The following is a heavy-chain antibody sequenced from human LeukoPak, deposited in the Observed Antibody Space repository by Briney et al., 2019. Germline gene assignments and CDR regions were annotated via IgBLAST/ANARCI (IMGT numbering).Heavy chain of an antibody. CDR1: GFDFTAYG. CDR3: ARHFHSAWFGF. Sequence: EESLKISCKCSGFDFTAYGIAWVRQMPGKGLEWMGNIYPGGSNGRNTPSFQGQVTMSADKSFSTVYLQWSSLKASDTAMYYCARHFHSAWFGFWGQGSLVTVSS. D-gene: IGHD5-18*01. J-gene: IGHJ4*02. CDR2: IYPGGSNG. V-gene: IGHV5-51*01.